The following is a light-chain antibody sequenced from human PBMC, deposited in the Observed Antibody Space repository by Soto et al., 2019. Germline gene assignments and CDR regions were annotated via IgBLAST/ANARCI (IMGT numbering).Light chain of an antibody. CDR2: GAS. V-gene: IGKV3-15*01. Sequence: EIVMTQSPATLSVSPGERVTLSCRTSHSVNSHVAWYQQKPGQAPRLLLYGASTRATGIPVRFSGSGFGTEFTLTISSLQSEDFAVYYCQQYKNWPLLGQGTRLEIK. CDR3: QQYKNWPL. CDR1: HSVNSH. J-gene: IGKJ5*01.